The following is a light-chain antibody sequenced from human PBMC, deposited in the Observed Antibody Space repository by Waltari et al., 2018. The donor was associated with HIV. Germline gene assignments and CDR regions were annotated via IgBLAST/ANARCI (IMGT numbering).Light chain of an antibody. Sequence: SYELTQPPSVSVSPGQTARIPCSGDVLAKQYAQWYQQKPGQAPVLVIYKDTERPSGIPERFSGSSSGTTVTLTISGVQPDDEADYYCQSADTSYTSRVFGIGTKVTVL. CDR1: VLAKQY. V-gene: IGLV3-25*03. CDR2: KDT. J-gene: IGLJ1*01. CDR3: QSADTSYTSRV.